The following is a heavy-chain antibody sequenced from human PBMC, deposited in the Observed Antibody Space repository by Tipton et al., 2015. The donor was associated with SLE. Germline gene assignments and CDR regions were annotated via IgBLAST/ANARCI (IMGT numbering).Heavy chain of an antibody. J-gene: IGHJ5*02. CDR1: GGSISSSSYY. D-gene: IGHD2-2*01. CDR3: ARYRGAGGVVVPAATILWFDP. V-gene: IGHV4-39*01. Sequence: TLSLTCTVSGGSISSSSYYWGWIRQPPGKGLEWIGTIYYSGSTYYNPSLKSRVTISVDTSKNQFSLKLSSVTAADTAVYYCARYRGAGGVVVPAATILWFDPWGQGTLVTVSS. CDR2: IYYSGST.